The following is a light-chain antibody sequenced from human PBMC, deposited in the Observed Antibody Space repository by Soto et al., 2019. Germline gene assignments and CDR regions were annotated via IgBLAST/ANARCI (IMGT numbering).Light chain of an antibody. CDR3: SSFTSYCTLV. CDR1: SRDVGGYSY. Sequence: QSALTQPASVSGSPGQSITISCTGTSRDVGGYSYVSWYQQHPGKAPKLMIYDVNNRPSGVSDRFSGSKSGNTASLTISGLQAEDESDYYCSSFTSYCTLVFGGGTKLTVL. V-gene: IGLV2-14*03. CDR2: DVN. J-gene: IGLJ2*01.